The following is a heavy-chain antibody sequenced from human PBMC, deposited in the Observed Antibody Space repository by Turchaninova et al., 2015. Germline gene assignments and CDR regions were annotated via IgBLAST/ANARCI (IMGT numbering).Heavy chain of an antibody. CDR2: FTYGGAT. Sequence: QVQLQESGPGLVKTSDTLSPPCPVSGASVDSFSWCWIRQPPGKGLEWIGCFTYGGATKYHPSLRSRLTMSLDTSKNQFSLKLKSVTAADTAAYYCARETSPGGWLSFDYWGQGTLITVSS. V-gene: IGHV4-59*02. CDR1: GASVDSFS. J-gene: IGHJ4*02. D-gene: IGHD6-19*01. CDR3: ARETSPGGWLSFDY.